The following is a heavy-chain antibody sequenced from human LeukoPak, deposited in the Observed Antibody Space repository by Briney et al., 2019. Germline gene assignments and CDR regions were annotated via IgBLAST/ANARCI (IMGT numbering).Heavy chain of an antibody. CDR3: AKAAYCSGGSCWTVFDY. CDR2: ISYDGSNK. D-gene: IGHD2-15*01. Sequence: GGSLRLSCAASGFTFSSYAMHWVRQAPGKGLEWVAVISYDGSNKYYADSVKGRFTISRDNSKNTLYLQMNSLRAEDTAVYYRAKAAYCSGGSCWTVFDYWGQGTLVTVSS. V-gene: IGHV3-30-3*01. J-gene: IGHJ4*02. CDR1: GFTFSSYA.